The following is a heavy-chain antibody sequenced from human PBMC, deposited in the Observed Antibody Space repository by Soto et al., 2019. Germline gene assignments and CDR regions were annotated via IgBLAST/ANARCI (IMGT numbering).Heavy chain of an antibody. Sequence: PSETLSLTCPVSGGSISSYYWSWIRQPPGKGLEWIGYIYYSGSTSYNPSLKSRVTISVDTSKNQFSLKLSSVTAADTAVYYCARGTIQLWLHHYYYYMDVWGKGTTVTVSS. CDR3: ARGTIQLWLHHYYYYMDV. CDR2: IYYSGST. V-gene: IGHV4-59*01. D-gene: IGHD5-18*01. J-gene: IGHJ6*03. CDR1: GGSISSYY.